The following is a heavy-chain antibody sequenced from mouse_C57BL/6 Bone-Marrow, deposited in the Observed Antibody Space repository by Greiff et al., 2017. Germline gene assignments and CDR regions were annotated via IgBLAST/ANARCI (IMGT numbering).Heavy chain of an antibody. CDR3: AIYDGYYGFAY. CDR1: GYTFTDHT. J-gene: IGHJ3*01. V-gene: IGHV1-78*01. D-gene: IGHD2-3*01. CDR2: IYPRDGST. Sequence: QVQLQQSDAELVKPGASVKISCTVSGYTFTDHTIHWMKQRPEQGLEWIGYIYPRDGSTKYNEKFKGKATLTADKSSSTAYMQLNSLTSDDSAVYFCAIYDGYYGFAYWGQGTLVTVSA.